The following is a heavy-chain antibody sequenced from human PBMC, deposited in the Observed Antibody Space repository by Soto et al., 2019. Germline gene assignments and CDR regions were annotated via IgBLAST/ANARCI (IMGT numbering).Heavy chain of an antibody. CDR2: IYYSGST. J-gene: IGHJ5*01. CDR1: CGSLRRGGYY. D-gene: IGHD5-12*01. Sequence: SGTLSPTCTVSCGSLRRGGYYWSWVRQHPGKGLEWIGYIYYSGSTYYNPSLKSRVTISVDTSKNQFSLKLSSVTAADTAVYYCAGDHSDSGYDSWGQGTLVTVSS. V-gene: IGHV4-31*03. CDR3: AGDHSDSGYDS.